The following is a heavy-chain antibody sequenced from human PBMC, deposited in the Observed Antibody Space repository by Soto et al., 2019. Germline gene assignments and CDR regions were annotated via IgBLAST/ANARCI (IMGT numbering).Heavy chain of an antibody. J-gene: IGHJ5*01. CDR3: VKAVPGQDNWFES. CDR1: AVTFDAYN. V-gene: IGHV3-30*02. CDR2: IRYDGTEQ. D-gene: IGHD6-19*01. Sequence: QVKLVESGGGVVQPGGSLRLSCTTSAVTFDAYNMHWVRQAPGKGLEWVALIRYDGTEQYYGDSVKGRFSISRDNSKNTLYLQMNSVRGDDTAFYYCVKAVPGQDNWFESWGPGTLVTVSS.